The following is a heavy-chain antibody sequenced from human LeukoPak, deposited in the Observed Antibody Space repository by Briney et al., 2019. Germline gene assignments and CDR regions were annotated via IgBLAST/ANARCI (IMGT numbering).Heavy chain of an antibody. CDR1: GFTFDDYA. J-gene: IGHJ4*02. CDR2: ISWNSGSI. CDR3: AKGTGRYWTFFDD. D-gene: IGHD1-26*01. V-gene: IGHV3-9*01. Sequence: PGGSLRLSYAATGFTFDDYAMHWVRHSPGRGLEWVSGISWNSGSIDYAASVRGRFTISRDNANNSLYLQMNSLRPEDSALYYCAKGTGRYWTFFDDWGQGTLVTVSS.